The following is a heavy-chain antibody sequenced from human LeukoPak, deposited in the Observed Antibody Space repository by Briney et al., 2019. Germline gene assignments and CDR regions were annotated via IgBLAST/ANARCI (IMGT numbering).Heavy chain of an antibody. J-gene: IGHJ3*01. V-gene: IGHV1-18*01. Sequence: GASVKVSCKASGYTFRTYGVSWVRQAPGQGLEWMGWISAYNGNTNHAQKFQDRVTMTTDTSTKTAYMELRSLRSDDTAVYYCGRERGVYGFDVWGQGTMVTVSS. CDR1: GYTFRTYG. CDR3: GRERGVYGFDV. D-gene: IGHD3-10*01. CDR2: ISAYNGNT.